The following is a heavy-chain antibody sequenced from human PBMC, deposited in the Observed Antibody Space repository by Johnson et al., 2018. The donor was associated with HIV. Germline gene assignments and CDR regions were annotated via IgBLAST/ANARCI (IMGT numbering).Heavy chain of an antibody. CDR2: ISYDGSNK. D-gene: IGHD4-23*01. V-gene: IGHV3-30*04. CDR1: GFTFSSYA. Sequence: VLLVESGGGVVQPGRSLRLSCAASGFTFSSYAMHWVRQAPGKGLEWVAVISYDGSNKYYADSVKGRFTISRDNSKNSLYLQMNSLRAEDTAVYYCAREGIGGGGKTTAVAFDIWGQGTMVTVSS. J-gene: IGHJ3*02. CDR3: AREGIGGGGKTTAVAFDI.